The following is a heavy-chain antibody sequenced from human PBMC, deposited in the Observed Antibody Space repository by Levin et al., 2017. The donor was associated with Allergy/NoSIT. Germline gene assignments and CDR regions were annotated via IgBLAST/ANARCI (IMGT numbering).Heavy chain of an antibody. CDR1: GGSFSGYY. J-gene: IGHJ2*01. Sequence: SETLSLTCAVYGGSFSGYYWSWIRQPPGKGLEWIGEINHSGSTNYNPSLKSRVTISVDTSKNQFSLKLSSVTAADTAVYYCARDGPEGFDLWGRGTLVTVSS. D-gene: IGHD3/OR15-3a*01. CDR3: ARDGPEGFDL. CDR2: INHSGST. V-gene: IGHV4-34*01.